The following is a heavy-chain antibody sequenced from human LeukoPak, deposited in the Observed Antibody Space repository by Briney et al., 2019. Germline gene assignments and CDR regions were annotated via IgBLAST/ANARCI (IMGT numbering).Heavy chain of an antibody. CDR2: ISGSGGST. Sequence: GGSLRLSCAAPGFTFSSYAMSWVRPAPGKGLEWVSAISGSGGSTYYADSVKGRFNIFRDNSKNTMYLQMNSLRAEDTAVYYCAKGKAVSYSSSWSDYWGQGTLVTVSS. CDR3: AKGKAVSYSSSWSDY. CDR1: GFTFSSYA. D-gene: IGHD6-13*01. V-gene: IGHV3-23*01. J-gene: IGHJ4*02.